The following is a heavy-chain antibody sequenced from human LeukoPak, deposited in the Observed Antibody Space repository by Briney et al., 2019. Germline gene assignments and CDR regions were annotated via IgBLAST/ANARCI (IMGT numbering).Heavy chain of an antibody. J-gene: IGHJ4*02. CDR2: IIPIFGTA. Sequence: SVKVSCKASGGTFSSYAISWVRQAPGQGLEWMGGIIPIFGTANYAQKFQGRVTITADESTSTAYMELSSLRSEDTAVYYCARGRGRLVAVTAHDYWGQGTLVTVSS. CDR1: GGTFSSYA. CDR3: ARGRGRLVAVTAHDY. D-gene: IGHD2-21*02. V-gene: IGHV1-69*13.